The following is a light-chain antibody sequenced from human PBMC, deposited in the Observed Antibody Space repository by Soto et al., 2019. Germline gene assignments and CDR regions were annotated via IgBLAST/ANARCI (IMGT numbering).Light chain of an antibody. V-gene: IGLV2-14*01. Sequence: QSVLTQPASVSGSPGQSITISCTGTSSDVGGYNYVSWYQQHPGKAPKLIIYAVTNRPSGVSIRFSGSKSGNTASLTISGLQAEDEADYYCCSYTSSTTCVFGPGTKVTVL. CDR3: CSYTSSTTCV. CDR2: AVT. J-gene: IGLJ1*01. CDR1: SSDVGGYNY.